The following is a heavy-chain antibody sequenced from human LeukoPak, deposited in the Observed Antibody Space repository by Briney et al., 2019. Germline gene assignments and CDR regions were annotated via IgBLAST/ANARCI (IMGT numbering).Heavy chain of an antibody. D-gene: IGHD3-3*01. CDR1: GFTFSSYA. Sequence: GGSLRLSCAASGFTFSSYAMSWVRQAPGKGLEWVSTINGRGGNTYYGDSVKGRFTVSRDNSKDTLYLQMNSLRAEDTAVFYGARDQYDTWSRRGNFDSWGQGTLVIVSS. CDR3: ARDQYDTWSRRGNFDS. CDR2: INGRGGNT. J-gene: IGHJ4*02. V-gene: IGHV3-23*01.